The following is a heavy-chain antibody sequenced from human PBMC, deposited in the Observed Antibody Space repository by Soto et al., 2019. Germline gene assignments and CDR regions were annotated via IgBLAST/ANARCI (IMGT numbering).Heavy chain of an antibody. V-gene: IGHV4-30-2*06. Sequence: HSDTLSLACSVAGVAVSYGRYSWSWIRQSPGKGLDVLSYIAHLETTYSDPSFKIRLSLSLDRTRDQLSLSLSSLTDAEKAVSYCAGDGGYDSFDFWGQGIQVTVSS. CDR2: IAHLETT. CDR3: AGDGGYDSFDF. J-gene: IGHJ4*02. CDR1: GVAVSYGRYS. D-gene: IGHD5-12*01.